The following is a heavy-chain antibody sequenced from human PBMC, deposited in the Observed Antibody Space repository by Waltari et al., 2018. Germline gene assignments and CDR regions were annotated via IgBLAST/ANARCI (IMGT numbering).Heavy chain of an antibody. CDR3: ASGGRNYDFWSGYLYYFDY. Sequence: QVQLVQSGAEVKKPGSSVKVSCTASGGTFSSYAISWVRQAPGPGLEWMGRIIPIFGTANYAQKFQGRVTITADKSTSTAYMELSSLRSEDTAVYYCASGGRNYDFWSGYLYYFDYWGQGTLVTVSS. V-gene: IGHV1-69*08. CDR1: GGTFSSYA. CDR2: IIPIFGTA. D-gene: IGHD3-3*01. J-gene: IGHJ4*02.